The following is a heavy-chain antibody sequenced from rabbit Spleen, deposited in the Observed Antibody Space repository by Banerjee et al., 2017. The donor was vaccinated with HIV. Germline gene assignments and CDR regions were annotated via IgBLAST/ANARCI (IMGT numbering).Heavy chain of an antibody. CDR1: GFSFSNKAV. CDR2: INAVTGKA. CDR3: ARDTSSSFSSYGMDL. V-gene: IGHV1S45*01. Sequence: QEQLVESGGGLVKPGASLTLTCKASGFSFSNKAVMCWVRQAPGKGLEWIACINAVTGKAVYATWAKGRFTCSKTSSTTVTLQMTRLTAADTATYFCARDTSSSFSSYGMDLWGQGTLVTVS. D-gene: IGHD1-1*01. J-gene: IGHJ6*01.